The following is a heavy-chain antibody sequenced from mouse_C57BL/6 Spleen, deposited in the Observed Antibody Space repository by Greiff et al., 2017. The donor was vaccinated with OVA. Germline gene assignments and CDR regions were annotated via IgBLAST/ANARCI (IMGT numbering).Heavy chain of an antibody. CDR3: ARGSNYGWFAY. CDR2: IDPSDSYT. D-gene: IGHD2-5*01. Sequence: QQPGAELVRPGTSVKLSCKASGYTFTSYWMHWVKQRPGQGLEWIGVIDPSDSYTNYNQKFKGKATLTVDTSSSTAYMQLSSLTSEDSAVYYCARGSNYGWFAYWGQGTLVTVSA. CDR1: GYTFTSYW. V-gene: IGHV1-59*01. J-gene: IGHJ3*01.